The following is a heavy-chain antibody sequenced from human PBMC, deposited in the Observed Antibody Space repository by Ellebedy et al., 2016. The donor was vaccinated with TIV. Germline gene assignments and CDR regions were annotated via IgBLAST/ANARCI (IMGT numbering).Heavy chain of an antibody. V-gene: IGHV1-69*04. CDR3: ATASGSGSLDY. Sequence: AASVKVSCKASGGTFSSYAISWVRQAPGQGLEWMGRIIPILGIANYAQKFQGRVTITADKSTSTAYMEPSSLRSEDTAVYYCATASGSGSLDYWGQGTLVTVSS. CDR1: GGTFSSYA. D-gene: IGHD1-26*01. J-gene: IGHJ4*02. CDR2: IIPILGIA.